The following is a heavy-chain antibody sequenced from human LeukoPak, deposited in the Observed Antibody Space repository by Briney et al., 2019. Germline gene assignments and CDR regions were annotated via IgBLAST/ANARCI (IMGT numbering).Heavy chain of an antibody. CDR3: ARGPAAAGIDFDY. CDR1: GGTFTSYD. CDR2: MNPNSGNT. D-gene: IGHD6-13*01. Sequence: ASVTVSCKASGGTFTSYDINWVRQATGQGLEWMGWMNPNSGNTGYAQKFQGRVTMTRNTSISTAYMELSSLRSEDTAVYYCARGPAAAGIDFDYWGQGTLVTVSS. V-gene: IGHV1-8*01. J-gene: IGHJ4*02.